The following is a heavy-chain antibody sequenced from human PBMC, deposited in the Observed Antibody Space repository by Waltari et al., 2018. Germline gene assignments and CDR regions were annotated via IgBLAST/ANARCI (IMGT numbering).Heavy chain of an antibody. CDR1: GLTFSNYG. V-gene: IGHV3-30*02. CDR3: AKALDY. Sequence: QVQLVESGGGVVKPGGSLSLSGAASGLTFSNYGMHWVRQAPGKGLEWVTFIRYDGSNKYYADSVKGRFTVSRDNSKNTLYLQMNSLRPEDTAVYYCAKALDYWGQGTLVTVSS. J-gene: IGHJ4*02. CDR2: IRYDGSNK.